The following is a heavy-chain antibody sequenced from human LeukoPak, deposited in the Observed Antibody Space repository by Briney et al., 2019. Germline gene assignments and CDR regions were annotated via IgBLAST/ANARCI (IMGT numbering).Heavy chain of an antibody. D-gene: IGHD6-19*01. V-gene: IGHV6-1*01. CDR2: TYYRSKWYN. J-gene: IGHJ2*01. Sequence: SQTLSLTCAISGDSVSSNSAAWNWIRQSPSRGLEWLGRTYYRSKWYNDYAVSVKSRITISPDTSKNQFSLQLNSVTPEDTAVYYCARDLIAVADNYWYFDLWGRGTLVTVSS. CDR3: ARDLIAVADNYWYFDL. CDR1: GDSVSSNSAA.